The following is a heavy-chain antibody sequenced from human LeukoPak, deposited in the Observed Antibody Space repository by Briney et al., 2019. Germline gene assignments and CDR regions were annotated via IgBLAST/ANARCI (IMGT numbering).Heavy chain of an antibody. Sequence: PSETLSLTCTVSGGSISGNYYWSWIRQPAGKGLEWIGRIYARGNTNYNPSLKSRVTISVDTSKNQFSLKLSSVTAADTAVYYCARDRGRFDYWGQGTLVTVSS. CDR2: IYARGNT. CDR1: GGSISGNYY. D-gene: IGHD3-10*01. CDR3: ARDRGRFDY. J-gene: IGHJ4*02. V-gene: IGHV4-61*02.